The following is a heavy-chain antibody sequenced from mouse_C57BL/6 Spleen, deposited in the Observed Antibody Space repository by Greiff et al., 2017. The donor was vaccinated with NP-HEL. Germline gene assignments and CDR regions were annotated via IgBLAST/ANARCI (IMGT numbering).Heavy chain of an antibody. V-gene: IGHV5-17*01. J-gene: IGHJ4*01. CDR1: GFTFSDYG. D-gene: IGHD5-1*01. CDR3: ARNLRGYAMDY. CDR2: ISSGSSTI. Sequence: DVMLVESGGGLVKPGGSLKLSCAASGFTFSDYGMHWVRQAPEKGLEWVAYISSGSSTIYYADTVKGRFTISRDNAKNTLFLQMTSLRSEDTAMYYCARNLRGYAMDYWGQGTSVTVSS.